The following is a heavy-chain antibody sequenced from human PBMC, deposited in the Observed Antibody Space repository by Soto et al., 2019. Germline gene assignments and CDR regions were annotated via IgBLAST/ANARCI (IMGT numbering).Heavy chain of an antibody. CDR2: ISSSGSTI. CDR3: ARSPSTSCQKGGDDAFDI. Sequence: GGSLRLSCAASGFTFSDYYMSWIRQAPGKGLEWVSYISSSGSTIYYADSVKGRFTISRDNAKNSLYLQMNSLRAEDTAVYYCARSPSTSCQKGGDDAFDIWGQGTMVTVSS. D-gene: IGHD2-2*01. J-gene: IGHJ3*02. V-gene: IGHV3-11*01. CDR1: GFTFSDYY.